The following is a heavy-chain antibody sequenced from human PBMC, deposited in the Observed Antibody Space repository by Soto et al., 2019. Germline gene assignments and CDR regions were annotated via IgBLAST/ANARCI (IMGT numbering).Heavy chain of an antibody. CDR2: IYPGDSDT. CDR3: AIVNAGSSWKDPSYYYGMDV. CDR1: GYSFTSYW. J-gene: IGHJ6*02. Sequence: PGESLKISCKGSGYSFTSYWIGWVRQMPGKGLEWMGIIYPGDSDTRYSPSFQGQVTISADKSISTAYLQWSSLKASDTAMYYCAIVNAGSSWKDPSYYYGMDVWGQGTTVTVS. D-gene: IGHD6-13*01. V-gene: IGHV5-51*01.